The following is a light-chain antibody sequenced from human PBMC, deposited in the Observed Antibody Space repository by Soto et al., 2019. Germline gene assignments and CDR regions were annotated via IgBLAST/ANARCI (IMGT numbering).Light chain of an antibody. Sequence: QSVLTQPPSVSGAPGQRVTISCTGSSSNIGAGYDVHWYQQLPGTAPKVLIYGNTNRPSGVPDRFSGSQSGTSASLAITGLQAEDEADYYCQSYDSSLSGSVFXTGTKGTVL. J-gene: IGLJ1*01. V-gene: IGLV1-40*01. CDR1: SSNIGAGYD. CDR2: GNT. CDR3: QSYDSSLSGSV.